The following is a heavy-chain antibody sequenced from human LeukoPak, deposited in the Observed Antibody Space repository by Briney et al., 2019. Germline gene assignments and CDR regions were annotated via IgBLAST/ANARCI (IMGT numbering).Heavy chain of an antibody. CDR1: GFTFSSYG. CDR3: AKDGSWGEYYFYFYIDV. D-gene: IGHD2/OR15-2a*01. CDR2: ISASGHYT. Sequence: PGGSLRLSCAASGFTFSSYGMHWVRQAPGKGLEWVSGISASGHYTYNADSAKGRFTISRDNSKNTLYLQMNSLRAEDTALYYCAKDGSWGEYYFYFYIDVWGKGTTVTVSS. V-gene: IGHV3-23*01. J-gene: IGHJ6*03.